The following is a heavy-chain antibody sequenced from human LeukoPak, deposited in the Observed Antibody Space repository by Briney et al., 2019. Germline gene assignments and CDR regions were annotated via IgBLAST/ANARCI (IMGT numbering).Heavy chain of an antibody. D-gene: IGHD4-17*01. J-gene: IGHJ3*02. CDR1: GFTFSNYW. CDR3: TTPGDSTPVWAFDI. Sequence: GGSLRLSCAASGFTFSNYWMHWVRQAPGKGLVWVSRVNSDGSSTSYADPVKGRFTISRDNAKNTVYLQMNSLKTEDAAVYYCTTPGDSTPVWAFDIWGQGTMVTVSS. V-gene: IGHV3-74*01. CDR2: VNSDGSST.